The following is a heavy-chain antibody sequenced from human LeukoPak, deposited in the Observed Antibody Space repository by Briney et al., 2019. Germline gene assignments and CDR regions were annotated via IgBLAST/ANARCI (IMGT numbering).Heavy chain of an antibody. D-gene: IGHD6-19*01. CDR3: PISIGLGGGWYDPFNY. J-gene: IGHJ4*02. CDR2: IWYDGSNK. V-gene: IGHV3-33*01. Sequence: GGSLRLSCAASGFTFSSYGMHWVRQAPGKGLEWVAVIWYDGSNKYYADSVKGRFTISRDNSKNTLYLQMNSLRAEDTAVYYCPISIGLGGGWYDPFNYWGQGTLVTVSS. CDR1: GFTFSSYG.